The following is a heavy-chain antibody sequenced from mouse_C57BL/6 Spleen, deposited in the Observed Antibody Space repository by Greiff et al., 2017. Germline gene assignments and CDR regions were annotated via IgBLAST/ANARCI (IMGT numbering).Heavy chain of an antibody. V-gene: IGHV2-5*01. Sequence: VKLQESGPGLVQPSQSLSITCPVSGFSLTSYGVHFVRPSPGQGLAWLGVIWRGGSTDYNAAFMSRLSITKDNSKSKVFFKMNSLQADDTAIYYCAKNRGVVANWYFDVWGTGTTVTVSS. CDR3: AKNRGVVANWYFDV. D-gene: IGHD1-1*01. J-gene: IGHJ1*03. CDR2: IWRGGST. CDR1: GFSLTSYG.